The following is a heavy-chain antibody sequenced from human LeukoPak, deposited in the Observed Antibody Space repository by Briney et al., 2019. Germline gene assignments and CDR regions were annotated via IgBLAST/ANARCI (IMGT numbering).Heavy chain of an antibody. V-gene: IGHV4-39*01. J-gene: IGHJ4*02. D-gene: IGHD3-22*01. CDR3: ARHATTYYYDSSGYYYPYHFDY. CDR1: GGSISSSSYY. CDR2: IYYSGST. Sequence: SETLSLTCTVSGGSISSSSYYWGWIRQPPGKGLEWIGSIYYSGSTYYNPSLKSRVTISVDTSKNQFSLKLSSVTAADTAVYYCARHATTYYYDSSGYYYPYHFDYWGQGTLVTVSS.